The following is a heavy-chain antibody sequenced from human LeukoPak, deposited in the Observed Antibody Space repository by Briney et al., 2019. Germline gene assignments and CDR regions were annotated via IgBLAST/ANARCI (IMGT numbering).Heavy chain of an antibody. CDR1: GGSISSGGYY. V-gene: IGHV4-31*03. J-gene: IGHJ1*01. CDR3: ASSVAYCGGDCYFGYFQH. D-gene: IGHD2-21*02. CDR2: IYYSGST. Sequence: SQTLSLNCTVSGGSISSGGYYWSWLRQPPGKCLVWIGYIYYSGSTYYNPSLKSRVTISVDTSKNQFSLKLSSVTAADTAVYYCASSVAYCGGDCYFGYFQHWGQGTLVTVSS.